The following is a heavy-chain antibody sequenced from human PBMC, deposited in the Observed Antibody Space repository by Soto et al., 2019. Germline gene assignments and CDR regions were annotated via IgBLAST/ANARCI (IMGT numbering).Heavy chain of an antibody. D-gene: IGHD2-8*02. V-gene: IGHV3-7*01. CDR3: ARINPGGYDYFEY. J-gene: IGHJ4*02. CDR2: IKEDGSEK. Sequence: HPGGSLRLSCAASGFTFNGYWMSWVRQAPGKGLEWVANIKEDGSEKDYVDSVKGRFTISRDNAKKSLYLQMNSLRAEDTAMYYCARINPGGYDYFEYWGLGTLVTVSS. CDR1: GFTFNGYW.